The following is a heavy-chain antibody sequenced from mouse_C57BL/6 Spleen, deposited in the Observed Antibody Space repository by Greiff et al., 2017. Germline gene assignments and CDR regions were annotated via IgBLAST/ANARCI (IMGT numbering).Heavy chain of an antibody. V-gene: IGHV1-80*01. CDR3: ARSPFYYGSSYAMDY. Sequence: VMLVESGAELVKPGASVKISCKASGYAFSSYWMNWVKQRPGKGLEWIGQIYPGDGDTNYNGKVKGKATLTADKSSSTAYMQLSSLTSEDSAVYFCARSPFYYGSSYAMDYWGQGTSVTVSS. D-gene: IGHD1-1*01. CDR1: GYAFSSYW. J-gene: IGHJ4*01. CDR2: IYPGDGDT.